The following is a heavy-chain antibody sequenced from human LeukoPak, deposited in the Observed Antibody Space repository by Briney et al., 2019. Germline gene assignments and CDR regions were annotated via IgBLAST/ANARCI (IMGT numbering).Heavy chain of an antibody. V-gene: IGHV4-30-4*01. Sequence: PSETLSLTCTVSGGSISSGDYYWSWIRQPPGKGMEWIGYIYYIVSTYYNPSLKSRVTLSVDTSNNHFSLKLSSVTAADTAVYYCARGCSSTSCEGDAFDIWGQGTMVTVSS. CDR3: ARGCSSTSCEGDAFDI. CDR1: GGSISSGDYY. CDR2: IYYIVST. J-gene: IGHJ3*02. D-gene: IGHD2-2*01.